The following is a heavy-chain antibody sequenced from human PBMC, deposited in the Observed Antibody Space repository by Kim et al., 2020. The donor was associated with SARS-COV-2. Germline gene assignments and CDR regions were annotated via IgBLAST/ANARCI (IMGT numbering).Heavy chain of an antibody. J-gene: IGHJ6*02. D-gene: IGHD5-12*01. CDR2: IIPIFGTA. CDR1: GGTFSSYA. Sequence: SVKVSCKASGGTFSSYAISWVRQAPGQGLEWMGGIIPIFGTANYAQKFQGRVTITADESTSTAYMELSSLRSEDTAVYYCAGRPSRGYSGFPQSDYYYGMDVWGQGTTVTVSS. CDR3: AGRPSRGYSGFPQSDYYYGMDV. V-gene: IGHV1-69*13.